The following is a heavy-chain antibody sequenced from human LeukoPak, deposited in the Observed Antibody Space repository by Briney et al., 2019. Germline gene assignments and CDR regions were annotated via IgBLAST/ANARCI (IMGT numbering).Heavy chain of an antibody. J-gene: IGHJ4*02. CDR3: ARGGWEIRFDY. CDR2: INQSGGT. CDR1: GGSFSGYY. Sequence: SSETLSLTCAVYGGSFSGYYWSWIRQPPGKGLEWIGEINQSGGTNYNPSLKSRVTMSVDTSKNQFSLKLSSVTAADTALYYCARGGWEIRFDYWGQGTLVTVSS. V-gene: IGHV4-34*01. D-gene: IGHD1-26*01.